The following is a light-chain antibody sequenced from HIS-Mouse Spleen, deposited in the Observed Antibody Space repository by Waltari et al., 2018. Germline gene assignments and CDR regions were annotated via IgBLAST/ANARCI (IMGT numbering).Light chain of an antibody. CDR3: YSTDSSGNHRV. CDR1: ALPKKY. CDR2: EDG. Sequence: SYELTQPPSVSVSPGQTARITCSGDALPKKYAYWYQQKSGQAPVLVIYEDGNRPSGIPERFSGPSSGTMATLTISGAQVEDEADYYCYSTDSSGNHRVFGGGTKLTVL. V-gene: IGLV3-10*01. J-gene: IGLJ2*01.